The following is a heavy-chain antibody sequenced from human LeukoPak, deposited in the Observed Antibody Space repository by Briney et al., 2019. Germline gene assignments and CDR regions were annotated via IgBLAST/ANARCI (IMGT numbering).Heavy chain of an antibody. Sequence: GGSLRLSCVASGFTFSRHDMNWVRQAPGKGLEWVAVISYDGSNKYYADSVKGRFTISRDNSKNTLYLQMNSLRTEDTAGYYCARLLRRDGMDVWGQGTTVTVSS. CDR1: GFTFSRHD. J-gene: IGHJ6*02. V-gene: IGHV3-30*03. CDR3: ARLLRRDGMDV. CDR2: ISYDGSNK. D-gene: IGHD3-16*01.